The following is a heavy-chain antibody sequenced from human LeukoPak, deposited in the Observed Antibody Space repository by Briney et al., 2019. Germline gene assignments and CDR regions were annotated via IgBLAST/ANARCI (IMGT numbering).Heavy chain of an antibody. J-gene: IGHJ4*02. CDR1: GGSISSSSYY. CDR2: ILYSGGS. D-gene: IGHD3-3*01. CDR3: ARALGDDNFWSAYVEY. Sequence: PSETLSLTCTVSGGSISSSSYYWSWIRQHPEKGLEWIGFILYSGGSYHNPSLKRRATISLDMSKNQFSLKLTSVTAADTAVYYCARALGDDNFWSAYVEYWGQGSLVTVSS. V-gene: IGHV4-31*03.